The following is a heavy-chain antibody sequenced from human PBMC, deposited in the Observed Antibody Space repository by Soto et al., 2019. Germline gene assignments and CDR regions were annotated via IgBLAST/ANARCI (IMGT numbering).Heavy chain of an antibody. J-gene: IGHJ4*02. CDR3: AKSSGWYNHPFDY. V-gene: IGHV3-30*18. D-gene: IGHD6-19*01. Sequence: GGSLRLSCAASGFTFSSYGMHWVRQAPGKGLEWVAVISYDGSNKYYADSVKGRFTISRDNSKNTLYLQMNSLRAEDTAVYYCAKSSGWYNHPFDYWGQGTLVTVSS. CDR1: GFTFSSYG. CDR2: ISYDGSNK.